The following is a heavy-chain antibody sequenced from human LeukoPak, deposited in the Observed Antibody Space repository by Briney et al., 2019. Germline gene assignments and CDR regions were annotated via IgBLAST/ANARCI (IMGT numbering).Heavy chain of an antibody. J-gene: IGHJ4*02. V-gene: IGHV4-39*07. CDR2: TYYSGNT. Sequence: SETLSLTCTVSGGSLSSSAYYWGWIRQPPGKGLEWIGNTYYSGNTYPNPSLKSRVTISVDTSKNQFSLKLSSVTAADTAVYYCARPLDTSGNYYYGSGSYLRKTRYLDYWGQGTLVTVSS. D-gene: IGHD3-10*01. CDR3: ARPLDTSGNYYYGSGSYLRKTRYLDY. CDR1: GGSLSSSAYY.